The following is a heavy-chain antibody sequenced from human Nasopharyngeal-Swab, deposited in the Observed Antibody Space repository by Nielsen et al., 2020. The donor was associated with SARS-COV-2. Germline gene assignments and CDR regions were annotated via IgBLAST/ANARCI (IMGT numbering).Heavy chain of an antibody. J-gene: IGHJ4*02. CDR2: IIGSGGRT. D-gene: IGHD6-19*01. CDR3: AKERTVAGPQGGFDF. Sequence: GESLKISCAASGFTFSTYAMSWVRQAPGKGLEWVSGIIGSGGRTHYADSVEGRFTISRDNSKNTLYLQMDNLRTDDTAIYYCAKERTVAGPQGGFDFWGQGTLVTVSS. CDR1: GFTFSTYA. V-gene: IGHV3-23*01.